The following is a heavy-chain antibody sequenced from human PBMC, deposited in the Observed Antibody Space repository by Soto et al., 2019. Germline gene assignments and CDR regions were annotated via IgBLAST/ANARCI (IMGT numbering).Heavy chain of an antibody. CDR2: IYYSGST. Sequence: TSETLSLTCTVSGGSISSGGYYWSWIRQHPGKGMEWIGYIYYSGSTYYNPSLKSRVTISVDTSKNQFSLKLSSVTAADTAVYYCARGRDGYTFDYWGQGTLVTVSS. CDR1: GGSISSGGYY. D-gene: IGHD5-12*01. CDR3: ARGRDGYTFDY. J-gene: IGHJ4*02. V-gene: IGHV4-31*03.